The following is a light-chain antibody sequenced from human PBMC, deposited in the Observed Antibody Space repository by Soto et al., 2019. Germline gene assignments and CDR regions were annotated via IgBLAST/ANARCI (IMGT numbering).Light chain of an antibody. V-gene: IGLV2-14*03. CDR3: SSYTSSSTYVV. J-gene: IGLJ2*01. Sequence: QSALTQPASVSGSPGQSITISCTGTSSDVGGYNYVSWYQHHPGKAPKLMIYDVSNRPSGVSNRFSVSKSGNTASLTISGLQAEDEADYYCSSYTSSSTYVVFGGGTKLTVL. CDR2: DVS. CDR1: SSDVGGYNY.